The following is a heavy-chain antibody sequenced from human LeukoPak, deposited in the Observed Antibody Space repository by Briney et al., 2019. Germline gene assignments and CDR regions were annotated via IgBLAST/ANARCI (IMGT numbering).Heavy chain of an antibody. V-gene: IGHV3-30-3*01. J-gene: IGHJ3*02. CDR3: ARDYDSSGYWAFDI. CDR1: GFTFSSYA. Sequence: GRSLRLSCAASGFTFSSYAMHWVRQAPGKGLEWVAVISYDGSNKYYADSVKGRFTISRDNSKNTLYLQMNSLRAEDTAVYYCARDYDSSGYWAFDIWGQGTMVTVSS. CDR2: ISYDGSNK. D-gene: IGHD3-22*01.